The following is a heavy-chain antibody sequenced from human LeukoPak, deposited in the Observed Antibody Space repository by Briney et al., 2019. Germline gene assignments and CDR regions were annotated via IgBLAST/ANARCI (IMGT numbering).Heavy chain of an antibody. CDR2: IYSGGST. D-gene: IGHD3-3*01. J-gene: IGHJ4*02. V-gene: IGHV3-53*04. Sequence: PGGSLRLSCAASGFTVSSSYMNWVRQAPGKGLEWVSVIYSGGSTYYADSVKGRFTISRHNSKNALYLQMDSLRDEDTAVYYCARGDFWSGYYTGLYWGQGTLVTVSS. CDR3: ARGDFWSGYYTGLY. CDR1: GFTVSSSY.